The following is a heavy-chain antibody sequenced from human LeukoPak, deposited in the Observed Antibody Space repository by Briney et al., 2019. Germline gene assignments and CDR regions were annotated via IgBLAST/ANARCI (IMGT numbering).Heavy chain of an antibody. D-gene: IGHD3-10*01. Sequence: PGGSLRLSCAASGFTFSSYSMNWVRQAPGKGLEWVSSISSSSSYIYYADSVKGRFTISRDNAKNSLYLQMNSLRAEDTAVYYCARDRRYYGSGSYGVYWYYGMDVWGRGTTVTVSS. J-gene: IGHJ6*02. CDR1: GFTFSSYS. V-gene: IGHV3-21*01. CDR2: ISSSSSYI. CDR3: ARDRRYYGSGSYGVYWYYGMDV.